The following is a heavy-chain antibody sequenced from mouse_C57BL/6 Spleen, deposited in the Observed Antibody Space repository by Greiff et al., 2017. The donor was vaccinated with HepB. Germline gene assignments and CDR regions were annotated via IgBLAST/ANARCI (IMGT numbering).Heavy chain of an antibody. CDR2: ISSGGDYI. D-gene: IGHD1-1*01. J-gene: IGHJ4*01. V-gene: IGHV5-9-1*02. Sequence: EVKLQESGEGLVKPGGSLKLSCAASGFTFSSYAMSWVRQTPEKRLEWVAYISSGGDYIYYADTVKGRFTISRDNARNTLYLQMSSLKSEDTAMYYCTREDLATVVASNAMDYWGQGTSVTVSS. CDR3: TREDLATVVASNAMDY. CDR1: GFTFSSYA.